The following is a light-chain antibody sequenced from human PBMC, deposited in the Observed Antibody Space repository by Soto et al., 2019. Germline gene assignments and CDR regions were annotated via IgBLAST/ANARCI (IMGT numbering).Light chain of an antibody. CDR1: QSISSY. Sequence: DIQMTQSPSFLSASVGDRVTITCRASQSISSYLNWYQQKPGKAPKLLIYAASSLQSGVPSRFSGRGSGTDFTLTISSRQPDDVATYYCQQNYSTPRHTFGQGTKLEIK. J-gene: IGKJ2*01. CDR2: AAS. CDR3: QQNYSTPRHT. V-gene: IGKV1-39*01.